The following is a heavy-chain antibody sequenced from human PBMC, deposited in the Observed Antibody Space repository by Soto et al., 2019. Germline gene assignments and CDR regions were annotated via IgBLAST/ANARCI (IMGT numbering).Heavy chain of an antibody. D-gene: IGHD3-22*01. Sequence: QVQLVQSGAEVKKPGSSVKVSCKASGGTFSSYAISWVRQAPGQGLEWMGGIIPIFGTANYAQKFQGRVTITADESTSTAYMELSSVRSEDTAVYYCAREWDHYYDSSGYGDYWGQGTLVTVSS. CDR1: GGTFSSYA. CDR2: IIPIFGTA. J-gene: IGHJ4*02. CDR3: AREWDHYYDSSGYGDY. V-gene: IGHV1-69*01.